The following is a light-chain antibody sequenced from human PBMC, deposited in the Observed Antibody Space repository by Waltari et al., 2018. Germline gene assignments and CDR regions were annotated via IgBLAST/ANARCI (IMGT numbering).Light chain of an antibody. V-gene: IGKV1-39*01. J-gene: IGKJ5*01. CDR3: QQRFTWPSIT. CDR1: QTIYNS. Sequence: DIQMTQSPSPLSASVGDRVTITCRASQTIYNSLNWYQHKPGKAPKLLISDTSTLQSGVPSRFSGSGSGTDFTLTISSLEPDDFALYYCQQRFTWPSITFGQGTRLEIK. CDR2: DTS.